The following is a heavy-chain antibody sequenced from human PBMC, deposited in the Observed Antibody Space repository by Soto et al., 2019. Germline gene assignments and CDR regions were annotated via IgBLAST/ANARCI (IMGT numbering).Heavy chain of an antibody. CDR3: AREVDYGANRLVFGY. J-gene: IGHJ4*02. V-gene: IGHV1-18*01. Sequence: QVQLVQSGAEVKKPGASVTVSCKASGYTFTTYGISWVRQAPGQGPEWMGWISAYNGNTNYAQKLQDRITMTRDTSTSTVYMELRNLRSDDTAVYYCAREVDYGANRLVFGYWGQGTLVTVSS. CDR1: GYTFTTYG. CDR2: ISAYNGNT. D-gene: IGHD4-17*01.